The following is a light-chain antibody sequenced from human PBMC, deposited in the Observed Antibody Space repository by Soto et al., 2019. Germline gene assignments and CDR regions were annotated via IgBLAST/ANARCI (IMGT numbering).Light chain of an antibody. V-gene: IGLV4-60*02. CDR3: ETWDSNTRM. J-gene: IGLJ3*02. CDR1: SGHSSYI. Sequence: QSVLTHSSSASASLGSSVKLTCTLSSGHSSYIIAWHQQQPGKAPRYLMKLEGSGSYNKGSGVPDRFSGSSSGADRYLTISNLQFEDEADYYCETWDSNTRMFGGGTKLTVL. CDR2: LEGSGSY.